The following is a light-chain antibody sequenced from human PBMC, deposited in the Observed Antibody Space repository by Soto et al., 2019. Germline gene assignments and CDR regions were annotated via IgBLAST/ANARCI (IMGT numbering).Light chain of an antibody. Sequence: EIVLTQSPATLSLSPGERATLSCRASQSVSSYLAWYQQKPGQAPRLLIYDASNRATDIPARFSGSGSGTDFTLTISSLEPEDFAVYYCQKSSNWPYTFGQGTKLEIK. CDR1: QSVSSY. V-gene: IGKV3-11*01. CDR3: QKSSNWPYT. J-gene: IGKJ2*01. CDR2: DAS.